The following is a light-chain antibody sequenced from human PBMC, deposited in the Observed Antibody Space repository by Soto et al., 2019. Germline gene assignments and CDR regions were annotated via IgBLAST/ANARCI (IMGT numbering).Light chain of an antibody. CDR1: QSLSSSF. Sequence: VLTRSPGTLSLSPGERATLSCRASQSLSSSFLAWYQKKPGLAPRLLLYGASNRATGIPDRFSGSGSGTDFTLSISRLEPEDFAVYFCLQYASPLYTFGQGTKLEIK. CDR2: GAS. CDR3: LQYASPLYT. J-gene: IGKJ2*01. V-gene: IGKV3-20*01.